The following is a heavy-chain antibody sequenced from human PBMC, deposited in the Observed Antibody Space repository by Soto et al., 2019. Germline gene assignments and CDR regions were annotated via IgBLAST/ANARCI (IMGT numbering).Heavy chain of an antibody. CDR3: ARERLRADSGTSLSY. Sequence: GASVKVSCKASGYTFTSYGIYSVRQAPGQGLEWMGWISAQNGNTNYAQKFQGRVTMTTDTSTSTAYMELRSLRADDTAMYYCARERLRADSGTSLSYWGQGTLVTVSS. V-gene: IGHV1-18*01. CDR1: GYTFTSYG. J-gene: IGHJ4*02. D-gene: IGHD1-1*01. CDR2: ISAQNGNT.